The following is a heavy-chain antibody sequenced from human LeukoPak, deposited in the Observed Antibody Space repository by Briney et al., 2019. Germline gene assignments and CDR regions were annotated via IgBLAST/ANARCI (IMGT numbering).Heavy chain of an antibody. D-gene: IGHD1-26*01. CDR3: AKGYSSGSYFDY. CDR1: GFTFSSYG. J-gene: IGHJ4*02. V-gene: IGHV3-30*18. CDR2: ISYDGSNK. Sequence: GGSLRLSCAASGFTFSSYGMHWVRQAPGKGLEWVAVISYDGSNKYYADSVKGRFTISRDNSKNTLYLQMNSLRAEDTAEYYCAKGYSSGSYFDYWGQGTLVTVSS.